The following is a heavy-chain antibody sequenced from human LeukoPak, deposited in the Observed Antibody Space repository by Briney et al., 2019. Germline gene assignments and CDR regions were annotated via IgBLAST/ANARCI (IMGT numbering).Heavy chain of an antibody. V-gene: IGHV4-59*01. J-gene: IGHJ4*02. D-gene: IGHD3-22*01. CDR2: IYYSGST. CDR1: GGSISSYY. CDR3: ARDVGYYDSSGYYLYYFGY. Sequence: SETLSLTCTVSGGSISSYYWSWTRQPPGKGLEWIGYIYYSGSTNYNPSLKSRVTISVDTSKNQFSLKLSSVTAADTAVYYCARDVGYYDSSGYYLYYFGYWGQGTLVTVSS.